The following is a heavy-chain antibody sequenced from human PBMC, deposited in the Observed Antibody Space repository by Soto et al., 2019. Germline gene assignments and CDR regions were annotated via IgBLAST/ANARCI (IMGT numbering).Heavy chain of an antibody. CDR1: GFTVSSNY. CDR2: IYSGGST. J-gene: IGHJ6*02. D-gene: IGHD6-6*01. CDR3: ARKPPYSSSHGNYYYGMDV. V-gene: IGHV3-53*01. Sequence: GGSLRLSCAASGFTVSSNYMSWVRQAPGKGLEWVSVIYSGGSTYYADSVKGRFTISRDNSKNTLYLQMNSLRAEDTAVYYCARKPPYSSSHGNYYYGMDVWGQGTTVTVSS.